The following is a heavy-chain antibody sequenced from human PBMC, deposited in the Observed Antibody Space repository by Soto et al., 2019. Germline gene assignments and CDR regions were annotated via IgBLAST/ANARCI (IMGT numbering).Heavy chain of an antibody. CDR1: GFSISDYW. Sequence: EVQMVESGGGLVQPGGSLRLSCAASGFSISDYWMSWVRQAPAKGLEWVGNINEDGSEENYVDSVKGRFTISRDNARNSLYLQMNSLRVEDTAVYYCCHTWVGGQGTLVTVSS. J-gene: IGHJ4*02. CDR3: CHTWV. D-gene: IGHD1-26*01. CDR2: INEDGSEE. V-gene: IGHV3-7*01.